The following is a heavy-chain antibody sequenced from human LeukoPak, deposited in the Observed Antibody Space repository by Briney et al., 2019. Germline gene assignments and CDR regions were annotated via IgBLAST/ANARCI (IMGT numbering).Heavy chain of an antibody. CDR3: ATNNYGDYGPHY. CDR1: GFTFSSYG. J-gene: IGHJ4*02. Sequence: GGSLRLSCATSGFTFSSYGLHWVRQAPGKGLEWVAVIWFDGSKKYYGDSVKGRFTISRGNSKNPLYLQMNSLRAEDTAVYYCATNNYGDYGPHYWGQGALVTVSS. CDR2: IWFDGSKK. D-gene: IGHD4-17*01. V-gene: IGHV3-33*01.